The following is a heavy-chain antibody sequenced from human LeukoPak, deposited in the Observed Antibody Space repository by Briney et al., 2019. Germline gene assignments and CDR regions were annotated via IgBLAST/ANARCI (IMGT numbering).Heavy chain of an antibody. Sequence: GGSLRLSCAASGFTFSSYSMNWVRQAPGKGLEWVANIKQDGSDKYYVDSVKGRFTISRDNAKNSLYLQMNSLRAEDTAVYYCARENSRIRLDCWGQGTLVTVSS. CDR3: ARENSRIRLDC. D-gene: IGHD1-14*01. CDR1: GFTFSSYS. CDR2: IKQDGSDK. J-gene: IGHJ4*02. V-gene: IGHV3-7*01.